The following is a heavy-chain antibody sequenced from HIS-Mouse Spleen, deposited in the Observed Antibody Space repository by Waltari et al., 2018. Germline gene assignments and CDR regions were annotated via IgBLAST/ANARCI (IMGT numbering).Heavy chain of an antibody. V-gene: IGHV4-39*01. J-gene: IGHJ4*02. D-gene: IGHD6-19*01. CDR1: GGSISSSSYY. CDR3: ARRRGWFDY. Sequence: QLQLQESGPGLVKPSETLSLTCTIPGGSISSSSYYWGWIRQPPGKGLEWIGGIYYSGSTYYNPSLKSRVTISVDTSKNQFSLKLSSVTAADTAVYYCARRRGWFDYWGQGTLVTVSS. CDR2: IYYSGST.